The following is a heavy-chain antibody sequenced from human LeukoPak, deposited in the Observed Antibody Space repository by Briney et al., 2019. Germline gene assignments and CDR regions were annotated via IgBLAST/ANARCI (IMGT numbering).Heavy chain of an antibody. CDR2: MYHSGNT. CDR3: ARLTIFGGTRDY. V-gene: IGHV4-38-2*01. J-gene: IGHJ4*02. D-gene: IGHD3-3*01. CDR1: GYSISSGYY. Sequence: SETLSLTCAVSGYSISSGYYWGWIRQPPGKGLEWIGSMYHSGNTYYNPSLKSRVPISVDTSKNQFSLKLSSMTAADTAVYYCARLTIFGGTRDYWGQGTLVTVSS.